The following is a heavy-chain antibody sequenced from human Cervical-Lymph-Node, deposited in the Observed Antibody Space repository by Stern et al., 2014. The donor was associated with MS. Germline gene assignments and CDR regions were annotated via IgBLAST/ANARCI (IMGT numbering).Heavy chain of an antibody. J-gene: IGHJ6*02. CDR1: GFRFINYG. V-gene: IGHV3-30*03. CDR2: ISSDGSNK. D-gene: IGHD3-10*01. Sequence: VQLLESGGGVVQPGKSLGLSCAASGFRFINYGMVWGRPAPGKGLEWVAVISSDGSNKYYADSVKGRCTISRDNSKSTAFLQMNSLGTEDTAVYYCVRRHLFSPGALDVWGQGTTVAVSS. CDR3: VRRHLFSPGALDV.